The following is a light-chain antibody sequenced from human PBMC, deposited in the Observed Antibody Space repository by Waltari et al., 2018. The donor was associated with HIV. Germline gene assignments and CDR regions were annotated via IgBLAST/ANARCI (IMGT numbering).Light chain of an antibody. CDR3: NSRDSSDNHYV. CDR1: SLRDSY. CDR2: AKN. J-gene: IGLJ1*01. Sequence: SSELTQDPAVSVALGQTVTITCQGDSLRDSYANWYQQKPGQAPVLVIYAKNNRPSGLPDRFSGSSSGNTASLTITGAQAEDEADYYCNSRDSSDNHYVFGTGTKVTVL. V-gene: IGLV3-19*01.